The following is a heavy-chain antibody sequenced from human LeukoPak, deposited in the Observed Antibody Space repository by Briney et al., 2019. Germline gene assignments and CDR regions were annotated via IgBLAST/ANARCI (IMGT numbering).Heavy chain of an antibody. CDR2: IRYDGSNK. D-gene: IGHD3-3*01. Sequence: GGSLRLSCAASGFTFSGYGMHWVRQAPGKGLEWVAFIRYDGSNKYYADSVKGRFTISRDNSKNTLYLQMNSLRAEDTAVYHCAKDLRVVMDYWGQGTLVTVSS. J-gene: IGHJ4*02. V-gene: IGHV3-30*02. CDR3: AKDLRVVMDY. CDR1: GFTFSGYG.